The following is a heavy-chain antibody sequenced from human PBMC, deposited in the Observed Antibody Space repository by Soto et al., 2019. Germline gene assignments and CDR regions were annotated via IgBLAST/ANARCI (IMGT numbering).Heavy chain of an antibody. Sequence: GGSLRLSCAASAFTFSDYYMTWIRQAPGKGLEWISYISSSSGTISYADSVKGRFTISRDNAKNSLYLQMNSLRAEDTAVYYCARAVYRTKTEFDYWGPGTLVTVSS. V-gene: IGHV3-11*01. CDR1: AFTFSDYY. J-gene: IGHJ4*02. CDR2: ISSSSGTI. D-gene: IGHD1-26*01. CDR3: ARAVYRTKTEFDY.